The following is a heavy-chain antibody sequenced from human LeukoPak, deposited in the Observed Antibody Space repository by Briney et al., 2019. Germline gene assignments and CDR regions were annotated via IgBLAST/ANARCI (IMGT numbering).Heavy chain of an antibody. Sequence: QSGGSLRLSCAASGFTSSNYAMSWVRQAPGKGLEWVSVISGSSGSTYYADSVTGRFTISRDNSKNTLYLQMNSLRVEDTAVYYCAKGEGYYYDSSGYYSSFDYWGQGTLVTVSS. CDR3: AKGEGYYYDSSGYYSSFDY. D-gene: IGHD3-22*01. V-gene: IGHV3-23*01. J-gene: IGHJ4*02. CDR2: ISGSSGST. CDR1: GFTSSNYA.